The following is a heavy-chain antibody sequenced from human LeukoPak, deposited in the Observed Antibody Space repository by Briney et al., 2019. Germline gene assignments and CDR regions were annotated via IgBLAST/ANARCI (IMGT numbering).Heavy chain of an antibody. CDR2: IYYSGST. V-gene: IGHV4-59*12. J-gene: IGHJ6*02. Sequence: SETLSLTCTVSGGSISSYYWSWIRQPPGKGLEWIGYIYYSGSTYYNPSLKSRVTISVDTSKNQFSLKLSSVTAADTAVYYCARDGAVAGYGMDVWGQGTTVTVSS. D-gene: IGHD2-15*01. CDR3: ARDGAVAGYGMDV. CDR1: GGSISSYY.